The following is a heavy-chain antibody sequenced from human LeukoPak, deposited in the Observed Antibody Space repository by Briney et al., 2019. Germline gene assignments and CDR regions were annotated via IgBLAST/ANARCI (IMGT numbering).Heavy chain of an antibody. J-gene: IGHJ2*01. V-gene: IGHV3-23*01. CDR1: GFTFSSYD. Sequence: GGSLRLSCAASGFTFSSYDMSWVRQAPGRGLEWVSGITGSGGSTYYADSVKGRFTISRDNSKNTLYLQMNSLRAEDTAVYYCAKGSWGERLDWCFGLWGRGTLVTVSS. CDR3: AKGSWGERLDWCFGL. D-gene: IGHD3-16*01. CDR2: ITGSGGST.